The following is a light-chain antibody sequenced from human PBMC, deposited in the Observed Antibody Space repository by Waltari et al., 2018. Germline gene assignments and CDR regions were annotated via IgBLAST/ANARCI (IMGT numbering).Light chain of an antibody. CDR3: CSYAGSSTHVL. CDR2: YVS. J-gene: IGLJ2*01. V-gene: IGLV2-23*02. Sequence: QSALTQPASVSGSPGQSITISCTGTSSDVGGYNYVSWYQQYPGKAPNLIIYYVSKRPPGVSNRFSGSKSGNTASLTISGLQAEDEAYYYFCSYAGSSTHVLFGGGTKLTVL. CDR1: SSDVGGYNY.